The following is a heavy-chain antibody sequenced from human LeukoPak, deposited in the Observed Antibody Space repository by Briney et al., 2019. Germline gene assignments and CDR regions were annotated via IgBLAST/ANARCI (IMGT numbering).Heavy chain of an antibody. CDR3: ASVTMFGGATATFDY. CDR2: INHSGST. CDR1: GGSFSGYY. D-gene: IGHD3-10*01. J-gene: IGHJ4*02. Sequence: PSETLSLTCAVYGGSFSGYYWSWIRQPPGKGLEWIGEINHSGSTNYNPSLKSRVTISVDTSKNQFSLKLSSVTAADTAVYYCASVTMFGGATATFDYWGKGTLVTVSS. V-gene: IGHV4-34*01.